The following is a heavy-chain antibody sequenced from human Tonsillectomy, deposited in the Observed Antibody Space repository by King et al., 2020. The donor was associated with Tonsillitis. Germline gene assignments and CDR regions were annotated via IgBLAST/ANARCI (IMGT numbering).Heavy chain of an antibody. CDR1: GFSFSSYA. CDR2: ISGSGGST. J-gene: IGHJ4*02. CDR3: AKMSGTRYGSWSYYTTFDY. D-gene: IGHD3-10*01. Sequence: SCAASGFSFSSYAMSWVRQAPGRGLEWVSVISGSGGSTYYADSVKGRFPISRDNSKNTLDLQMGSLRAEDTVLYYCAKMSGTRYGSWSYYTTFDYWGQVTLVTVSS. V-gene: IGHV3-23*01.